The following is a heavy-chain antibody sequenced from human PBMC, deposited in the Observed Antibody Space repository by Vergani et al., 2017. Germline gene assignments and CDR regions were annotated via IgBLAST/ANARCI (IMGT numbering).Heavy chain of an antibody. V-gene: IGHV3-30*02. CDR1: GFTFSDYA. J-gene: IGHJ4*02. D-gene: IGHD2-15*01. Sequence: QVQLVDSGGGVVQPGGSLRLSCAASGFTFSDYAMHWVRQAPGKGLEWVAFTRYDGIVEYYGDSVRGRFTISRDNSKNTLYLQMNRLRPEDTAVYYCATAGAAYCRGASCYDFFEYWGQGTLVTVSS. CDR3: ATAGAAYCRGASCYDFFEY. CDR2: TRYDGIVE.